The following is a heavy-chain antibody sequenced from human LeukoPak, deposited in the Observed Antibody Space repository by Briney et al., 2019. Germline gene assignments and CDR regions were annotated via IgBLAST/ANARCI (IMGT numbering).Heavy chain of an antibody. CDR2: ISSSGSTI. V-gene: IGHV3-48*04. Sequence: GGSLRLSCVASGFTFSHYSLHWVRQAPSKGLEWVSYISSSGSTIYYADSVKGRFTISRDNAKNSLYLQMNSLRAEDTAVYYCASERNPAVCDAFDVWGQGTILIVSS. CDR3: ASERNPAVCDAFDV. J-gene: IGHJ3*01. CDR1: GFTFSHYS. D-gene: IGHD1-14*01.